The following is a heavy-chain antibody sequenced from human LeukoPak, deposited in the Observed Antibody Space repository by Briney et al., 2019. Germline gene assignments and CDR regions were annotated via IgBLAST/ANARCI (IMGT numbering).Heavy chain of an antibody. D-gene: IGHD6-19*01. CDR2: ILPFFTS. CDR3: ARILSSSWYEYFHH. CDR1: GGTFSSSG. J-gene: IGHJ1*01. Sequence: ASVKVSCKAPGGTFSSSGISWVRQAPGQGLEWLGGILPFFTSNYAQKFQGRVTITADESTSTAYMELSSLRSEDTAVYYCARILSSSWYEYFHHWGQGTLVTVSS. V-gene: IGHV1-69*13.